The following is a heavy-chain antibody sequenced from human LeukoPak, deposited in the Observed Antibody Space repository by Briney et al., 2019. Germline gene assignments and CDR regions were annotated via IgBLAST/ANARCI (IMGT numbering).Heavy chain of an antibody. CDR2: IRDSGGST. V-gene: IGHV3-23*01. CDR3: AKLIGTPTG. D-gene: IGHD1-7*01. Sequence: PGGSLRLSCAASGFTFSSYAMSWVRQAPEKGLEWVSAIRDSGGSTYYADSVKGRFTISRDNSKNTLYLQMDSLRAVDTAVYYCAKLIGTPTGWGQGVLVTVSS. J-gene: IGHJ4*02. CDR1: GFTFSSYA.